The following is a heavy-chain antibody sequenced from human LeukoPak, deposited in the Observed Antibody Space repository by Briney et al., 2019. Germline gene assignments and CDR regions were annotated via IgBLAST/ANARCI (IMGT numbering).Heavy chain of an antibody. CDR1: GFTFSPYN. CDR3: AKSTTVTTAWYFDL. Sequence: GGSLRLSCAASGFTFSPYNMNWVRQAPGKGLEWVSAISGSGGSIDYADSVKGRFTISRDNSKNTLFLQMSSLRAEDTAVYYCAKSTTVTTAWYFDLWGRGTLVTVSS. CDR2: ISGSGGSI. V-gene: IGHV3-23*01. J-gene: IGHJ2*01. D-gene: IGHD4-17*01.